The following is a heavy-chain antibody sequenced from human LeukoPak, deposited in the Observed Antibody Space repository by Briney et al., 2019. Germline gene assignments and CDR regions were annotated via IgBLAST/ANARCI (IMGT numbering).Heavy chain of an antibody. J-gene: IGHJ6*03. CDR2: IYYSGST. CDR1: GGSFSGYY. CDR3: ARAPLYYMDV. V-gene: IGHV4-34*01. Sequence: SETLSLTCAVYGGSFSGYYWSWIRQPPGKGLEWIGSIYYSGSTYYNPSLKSRVTISVDTSKNQFSLKLSSVTAADTAVYYCARAPLYYMDVWGKGTTVTVSS.